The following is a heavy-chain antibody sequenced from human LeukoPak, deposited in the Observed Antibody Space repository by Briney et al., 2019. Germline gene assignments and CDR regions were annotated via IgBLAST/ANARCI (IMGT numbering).Heavy chain of an antibody. Sequence: GSLRLSCAASGFTVSSNYMSWVRQAPGKGLEWVSVIYSGGSTYYADSVKGRFTISRHNSKNTLYLQMNSLRAEDTAVYYCARQEEVRPGAFYIWGQGTMVTVSS. V-gene: IGHV3-53*04. CDR1: GFTVSSNY. J-gene: IGHJ3*02. D-gene: IGHD3-22*01. CDR3: ARQEEVRPGAFYI. CDR2: IYSGGST.